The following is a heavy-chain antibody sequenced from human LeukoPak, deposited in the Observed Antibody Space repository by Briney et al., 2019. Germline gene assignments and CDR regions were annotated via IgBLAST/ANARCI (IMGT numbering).Heavy chain of an antibody. CDR2: IYHSGST. D-gene: IGHD3-22*01. CDR3: ARASPWLSNDAFDI. V-gene: IGHV4-38-2*02. Sequence: SETLSLTCTVSGYSISSGYYWGWIRQPPGKGLEWIGSIYHSGSTYYNPSLKSRVTISVDTSKNQFSLKLSSVTAADTAVYYCARASPWLSNDAFDIWGRGTMVTVSS. CDR1: GYSISSGYY. J-gene: IGHJ3*02.